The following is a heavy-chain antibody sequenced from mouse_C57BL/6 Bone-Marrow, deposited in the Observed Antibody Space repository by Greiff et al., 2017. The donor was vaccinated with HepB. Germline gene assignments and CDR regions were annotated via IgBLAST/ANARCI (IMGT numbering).Heavy chain of an antibody. V-gene: IGHV3-6*01. CDR3: ARGYYGSSY. D-gene: IGHD1-1*01. Sequence: DVQLQESGPGLVKPSQSLSLTCSVTGYSITSGYYWNWIRQFPGNKLEWMGYISYDGSNNYNPSLKNRISITRDTSKNQFFLKLNSVTTEDTATYYCARGYYGSSYWGQGTTLTVSS. CDR2: ISYDGSN. CDR1: GYSITSGYY. J-gene: IGHJ2*01.